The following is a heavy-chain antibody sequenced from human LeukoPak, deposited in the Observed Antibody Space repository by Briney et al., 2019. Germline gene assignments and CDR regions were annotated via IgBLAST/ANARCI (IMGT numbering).Heavy chain of an antibody. CDR2: IYYSGST. V-gene: IGHV4-61*01. Sequence: PSETLSLTCTVSGGSVSSGSYYWSWIRQPPGKGLEWIGYIYYSGSTNYNPSLKSRVTISVDTSKNQFSLRLSSVTAADTAVYYCAREHYDNWFDPWGQGTLVTVSS. CDR3: AREHYDNWFDP. D-gene: IGHD3-16*01. CDR1: GGSVSSGSYY. J-gene: IGHJ5*02.